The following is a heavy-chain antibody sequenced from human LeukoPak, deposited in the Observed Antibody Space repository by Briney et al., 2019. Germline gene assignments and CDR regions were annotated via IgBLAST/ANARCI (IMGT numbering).Heavy chain of an antibody. CDR2: FDPEDGET. Sequence: ASVKVSCKVSGYTLTELSMHWVRQAPGKGLEWMGGFDPEDGETIYAQKFQGRVTMTEDTSTDTAYMELNSLRSEDTAVYYCATVLYVWGSYRSNWFDPWGQGTLVTVSS. J-gene: IGHJ5*02. V-gene: IGHV1-24*01. CDR3: ATVLYVWGSYRSNWFDP. CDR1: GYTLTELS. D-gene: IGHD3-16*02.